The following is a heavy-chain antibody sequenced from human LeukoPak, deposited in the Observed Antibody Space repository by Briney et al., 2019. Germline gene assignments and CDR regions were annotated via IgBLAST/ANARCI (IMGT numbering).Heavy chain of an antibody. CDR1: GFTFSSYG. Sequence: GESLRLSCAASGFTFSSYGMHWVRQAPGKGLEWVAVIWYDGGNKYYADSVKGRFTISRDNSKNTLYLQMNSLRAEDTALYYCAKDPLVRGLTYDYWGQGTLVTVSS. CDR3: AKDPLVRGLTYDY. V-gene: IGHV3-33*06. CDR2: IWYDGGNK. J-gene: IGHJ4*02. D-gene: IGHD3-10*01.